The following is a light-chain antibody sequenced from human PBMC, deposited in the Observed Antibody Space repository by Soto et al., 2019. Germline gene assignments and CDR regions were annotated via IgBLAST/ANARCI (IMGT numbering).Light chain of an antibody. J-gene: IGKJ4*01. CDR2: DAS. CDR3: QQYNSYLLT. V-gene: IGKV1-5*01. CDR1: QSISSW. Sequence: DIQMTQSPSTLSASVGDRVTITGRASQSISSWLAWYQQKPGKAPKLLIYDASSLESGVPSRFSGSGSGTEFTLTISSLQPDDFATYYCQQYNSYLLTFGGGTKVEIK.